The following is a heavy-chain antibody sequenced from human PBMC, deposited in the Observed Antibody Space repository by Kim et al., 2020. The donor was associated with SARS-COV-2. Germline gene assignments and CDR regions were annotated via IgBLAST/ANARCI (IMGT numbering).Heavy chain of an antibody. Sequence: GGSLRLSCAASGFIFTSCAMHWVRQSPGKGLEWVAAISYDGSTKYYADSVKGRFTISRDNSKNTLYLQMSSLTTEDTALYYCATDLTTVITWVRIFDYWGQGTLVTVSS. CDR3: ATDLTTVITWVRIFDY. J-gene: IGHJ4*02. CDR2: ISYDGSTK. V-gene: IGHV3-30*04. CDR1: GFIFTSCA. D-gene: IGHD4-17*01.